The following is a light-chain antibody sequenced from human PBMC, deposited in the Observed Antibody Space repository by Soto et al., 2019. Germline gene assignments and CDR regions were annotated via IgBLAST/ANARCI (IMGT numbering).Light chain of an antibody. CDR3: QHYNNWPPRVT. CDR2: GAS. CDR1: QSISSN. Sequence: EIVMTQSPATLAVSPGERATLSCSASQSISSNLAWYQQKPGQAPRLLIYGASTRATDIPARFSGSESGTEFTLTISSLQSEDFAFYYCQHYNNWPPRVTFGGGTKVEIK. J-gene: IGKJ4*01. V-gene: IGKV3-15*01.